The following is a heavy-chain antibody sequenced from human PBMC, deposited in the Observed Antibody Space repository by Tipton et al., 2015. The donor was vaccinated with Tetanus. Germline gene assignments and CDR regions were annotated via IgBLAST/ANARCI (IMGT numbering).Heavy chain of an antibody. CDR3: ARDRGDYIYYGMDV. CDR2: IDPNSGGT. CDR1: GYTFTGYY. J-gene: IGHJ6*02. D-gene: IGHD3-22*01. V-gene: IGHV1-2*02. Sequence: QLVQSGAEMKKPGASVKVSCKASGYTFTGYYIYWVRQAPGQGFEWMGWIDPNSGGTVYAQKFQGRVTMTRDTSISTAYMELRSLRSDDTAVYYCARDRGDYIYYGMDVWGPGTTVTVS.